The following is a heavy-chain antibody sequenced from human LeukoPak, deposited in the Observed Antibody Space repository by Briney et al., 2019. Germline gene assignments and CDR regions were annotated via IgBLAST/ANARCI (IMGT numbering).Heavy chain of an antibody. D-gene: IGHD3-3*01. CDR3: ARSSTIFGVVIMNY. V-gene: IGHV1-8*01. J-gene: IGHJ4*02. CDR1: GYTFTSYD. Sequence: ASVKVSCKASGYTFTSYDINWVPQATGQGLEWMGWMNPNSGNTGYAQKFQGRVTMTRNTSISTAYMELSSLRSEDTAVYYCARSSTIFGVVIMNYWGQGTLVTVSS. CDR2: MNPNSGNT.